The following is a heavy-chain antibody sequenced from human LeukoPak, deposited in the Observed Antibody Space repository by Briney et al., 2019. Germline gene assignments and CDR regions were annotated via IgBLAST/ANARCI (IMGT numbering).Heavy chain of an antibody. CDR2: IYYSGST. CDR3: AREGPYYYYGMDV. J-gene: IGHJ6*02. Sequence: SETLSLTCTASGGSISSYYWSWIRQPPGKGLEWIGYIYYSGSTNYNPSLKSRVTISVDTSKNQFSLKLSSVTAADTAVYYCAREGPYYYYGMDVWGQGTTVTVSS. CDR1: GGSISSYY. V-gene: IGHV4-59*01.